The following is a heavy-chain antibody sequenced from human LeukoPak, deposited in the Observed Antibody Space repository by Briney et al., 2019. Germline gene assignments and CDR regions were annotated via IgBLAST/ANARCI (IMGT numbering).Heavy chain of an antibody. D-gene: IGHD1-26*01. Sequence: ASVKVSCKASGYTFTGYYMHWVRQAPGQGLEWMGWINPNSGGTNYAQKFQGRVTMTRDTSISTAYMELSRLRSDDTALYYCARAIVGAQSDYYYYYMDVWGKGTTVTVSS. CDR2: INPNSGGT. J-gene: IGHJ6*03. CDR3: ARAIVGAQSDYYYYYMDV. CDR1: GYTFTGYY. V-gene: IGHV1-2*02.